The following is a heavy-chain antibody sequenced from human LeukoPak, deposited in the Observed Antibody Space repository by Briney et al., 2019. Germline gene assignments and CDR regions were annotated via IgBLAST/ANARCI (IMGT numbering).Heavy chain of an antibody. CDR2: IYYSGST. V-gene: IGHV4-59*01. CDR1: GVSISSYY. J-gene: IGHJ6*02. Sequence: SETLSLTCTVSGVSISSYYWSWIRQPPGKGLEWIGYIYYSGSTNYNPSLKSRVTISVDTSKNQFSLKLSSVTAADTAVYYCAREKSDILTGYYYGMDVWGQGTTVTVSS. D-gene: IGHD3-9*01. CDR3: AREKSDILTGYYYGMDV.